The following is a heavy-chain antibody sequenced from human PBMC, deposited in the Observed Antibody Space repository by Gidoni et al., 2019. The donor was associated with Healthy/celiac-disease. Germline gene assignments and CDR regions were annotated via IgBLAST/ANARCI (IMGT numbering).Heavy chain of an antibody. V-gene: IGHV3-23*01. D-gene: IGHD3-22*01. CDR1: GFTFSSYA. Sequence: EVQLLESGGGLVQPGGSLRLSCAAFGFTFSSYAMSWVRQAPGKGLEWVSAISGSGGSTYYADSVKGRFTISRDNSKNTLYLQMNSLRAEDTAVYYCANLGSYYYDSSGYYYWGQGTLVTVSS. J-gene: IGHJ4*02. CDR2: ISGSGGST. CDR3: ANLGSYYYDSSGYYY.